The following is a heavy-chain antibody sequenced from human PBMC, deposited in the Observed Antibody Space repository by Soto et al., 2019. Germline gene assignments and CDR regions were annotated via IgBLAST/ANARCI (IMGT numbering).Heavy chain of an antibody. V-gene: IGHV1-46*01. Sequence: ASEKVSCKASGYTHTTFFMHWVRKAPGQGLEWMGVINPGYPAGRSTTYAQKFQGRVTMTTDTSTSKIYMELSRLISDDTAVYYCAREAIVAGATTGMDVWGQGTTVTVSS. D-gene: IGHD1-26*01. CDR2: INPGYPAGRST. CDR1: GYTHTTFF. CDR3: AREAIVAGATTGMDV. J-gene: IGHJ6*02.